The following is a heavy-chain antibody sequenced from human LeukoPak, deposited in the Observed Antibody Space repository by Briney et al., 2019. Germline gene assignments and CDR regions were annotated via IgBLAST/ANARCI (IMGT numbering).Heavy chain of an antibody. Sequence: GGSLRLSCAVSGFPFSVYEMNWVRQAPGKGLEWVSNIGSSGAIRHYADSVKGRFSISRDNAENSLFLQMNSLRVEDTGIYYCALLAVASDFDYWGQGALVTVSP. CDR3: ALLAVASDFDY. CDR2: IGSSGAIR. J-gene: IGHJ4*02. V-gene: IGHV3-48*03. D-gene: IGHD6-19*01. CDR1: GFPFSVYE.